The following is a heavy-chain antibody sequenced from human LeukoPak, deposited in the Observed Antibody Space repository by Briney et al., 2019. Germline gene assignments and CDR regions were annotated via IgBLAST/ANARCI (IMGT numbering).Heavy chain of an antibody. V-gene: IGHV3-21*01. CDR2: ISSSSSYI. J-gene: IGHJ6*03. D-gene: IGHD3-10*01. CDR1: GFTFSSYS. CDR3: ARDWNYYGSGSTNIYYMDV. Sequence: PGGSLRLSCAASGFTFSSYSMNWVRQAPGKGLEWVSSISSSSSYIYYADSVKGRFTISRDNAKNSLYLQVNSLRAEDTAVYYCARDWNYYGSGSTNIYYMDVWGKGTTVTVSS.